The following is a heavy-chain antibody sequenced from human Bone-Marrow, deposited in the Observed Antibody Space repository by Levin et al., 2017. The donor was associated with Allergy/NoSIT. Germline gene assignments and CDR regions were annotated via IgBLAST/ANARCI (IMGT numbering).Heavy chain of an antibody. CDR3: ASGYCSATNCLDF. CDR1: GFTFSSYE. V-gene: IGHV3-48*03. Sequence: LSLTCAASGFTFSSYEMNWVRQAPGKGLEWVSYISSSGSTTYYADSVKGRFTISRDNRKSSLYLQMNSLRAEDTAVYYCASGYCSATNCLDFRGQGTLVTVSS. CDR2: ISSSGSTT. D-gene: IGHD2-2*03. J-gene: IGHJ4*02.